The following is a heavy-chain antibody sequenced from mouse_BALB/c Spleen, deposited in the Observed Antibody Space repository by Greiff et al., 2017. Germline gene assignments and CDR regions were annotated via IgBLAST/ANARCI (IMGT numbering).Heavy chain of an antibody. Sequence: QVQLKQPGAELVRPGASVKLSCTASGYSFTSYWMNWVKQRPGQGLEWIGMIHPSDSDTRLNQKFKDKATLTVDKSSSTAYMQLISPKSEDSAVYYSETYYGMDYWGQGTSVTVSS. J-gene: IGHJ4*01. CDR3: ETYYGMDY. CDR1: GYSFTSYW. V-gene: IGHV1-74*01. CDR2: IHPSDSDT.